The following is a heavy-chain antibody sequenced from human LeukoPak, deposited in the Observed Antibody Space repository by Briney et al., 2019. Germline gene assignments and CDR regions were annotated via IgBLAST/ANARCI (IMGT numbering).Heavy chain of an antibody. D-gene: IGHD6-13*01. V-gene: IGHV4-4*07. CDR1: GGSISDYY. CDR2: IYTSGNT. J-gene: IGHJ5*02. Sequence: PSETLSPTCTVSGGSISDYYWSWIRQPAGKGLEWIGRIYTSGNTNYNPSLRSRVTMSLDTSKSQFSLKLSSVTAADTAVYYCARDGAGTSGWFDPWGPGNLVTV. CDR3: ARDGAGTSGWFDP.